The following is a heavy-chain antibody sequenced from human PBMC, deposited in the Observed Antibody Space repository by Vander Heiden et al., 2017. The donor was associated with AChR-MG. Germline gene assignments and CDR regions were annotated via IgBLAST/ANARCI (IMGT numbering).Heavy chain of an antibody. Sequence: QVQLQESGPGLVKPSGTLSLTCAVSGGSISSSNWWSWVRQPPGKGLEWIGEIYHSGSTNYNPSLKSRVTISVDKSKNQFSLKLSSVTAADTAVYYCARDGYCSGGSCYGGHAFDIWGQGTMVTVSS. V-gene: IGHV4-4*02. J-gene: IGHJ3*02. CDR2: IYHSGST. CDR3: ARDGYCSGGSCYGGHAFDI. CDR1: GGSISSSNW. D-gene: IGHD2-15*01.